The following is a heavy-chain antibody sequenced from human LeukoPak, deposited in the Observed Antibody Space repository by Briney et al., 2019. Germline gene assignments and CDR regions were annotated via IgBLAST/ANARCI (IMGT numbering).Heavy chain of an antibody. D-gene: IGHD1-26*01. CDR3: ASLGWDGLHYFDY. CDR2: ISSSSSYI. V-gene: IGHV3-21*01. Sequence: GGSLRLSCAASGFTFSSYSMNWVRQAPGKGLEWVSSISSSSSYIYYADSVKGRFTISRDNAKNSLYLHMNSLRAEDTAVYYCASLGWDGLHYFDYWGQGTLVTVSS. CDR1: GFTFSSYS. J-gene: IGHJ4*02.